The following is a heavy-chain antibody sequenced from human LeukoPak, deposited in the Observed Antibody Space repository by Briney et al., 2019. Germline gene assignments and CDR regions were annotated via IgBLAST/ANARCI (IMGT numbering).Heavy chain of an antibody. V-gene: IGHV3-23*01. Sequence: GGSLRLSCAASGFTFSSFEMSWVRQAPGKGLEWVSAIGGSGGSAYYADSVKGRFTISRDNSRNSLSLQMNSLRAEDTALYYCAKTGYSSGWYRIWDYWGQGTLVTVSS. CDR1: GFTFSSFE. J-gene: IGHJ4*02. CDR3: AKTGYSSGWYRIWDY. CDR2: IGGSGGSA. D-gene: IGHD6-19*01.